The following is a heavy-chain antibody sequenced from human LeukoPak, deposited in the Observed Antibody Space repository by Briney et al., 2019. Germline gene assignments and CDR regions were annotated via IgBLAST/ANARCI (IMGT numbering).Heavy chain of an antibody. Sequence: GRSLRLSCAASGFTFSRHAMHWVRQAPGKGLEWVALISYDGSNKHYADSVKGRFTISRDNSKNTLYLQMNSLRAEDTAVYYCAREDYGAHHFDFWGQGTLVTVSS. J-gene: IGHJ4*02. CDR1: GFTFSRHA. CDR3: AREDYGAHHFDF. V-gene: IGHV3-30-3*01. D-gene: IGHD4-17*01. CDR2: ISYDGSNK.